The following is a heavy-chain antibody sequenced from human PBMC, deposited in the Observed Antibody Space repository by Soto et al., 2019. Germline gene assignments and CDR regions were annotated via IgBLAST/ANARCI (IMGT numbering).Heavy chain of an antibody. V-gene: IGHV3-48*01. CDR3: VRYGGVAVPLDY. CDR2: ISSSSSTI. CDR1: GFTVSSNY. J-gene: IGHJ4*02. D-gene: IGHD6-19*01. Sequence: PGGSLRLSCAASGFTVSSNYMSWVRQAPGKGLEWVSYISSSSSTIYYADSVKGRFTISRDNAKNSLYLQMNSLRAEDTAVYYSVRYGGVAVPLDYRGQGTLVTVSS.